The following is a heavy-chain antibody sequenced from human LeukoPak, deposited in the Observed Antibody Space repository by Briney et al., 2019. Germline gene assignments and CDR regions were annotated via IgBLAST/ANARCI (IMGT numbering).Heavy chain of an antibody. CDR3: ARVSVTGSFLLDS. D-gene: IGHD1-26*01. V-gene: IGHV4-30-2*01. J-gene: IGHJ4*02. CDR1: GGSISSGGYA. CDR2: IYQSGST. Sequence: TLSLTCAVSGGSISSGGYAGSWIRQPRGKGLEWIVYIYQSGSTYYHPSRKSRVTISVDRSKNQFSLKLSSVTAADTAVYSCARVSVTGSFLLDSWGQGTLVTVSS.